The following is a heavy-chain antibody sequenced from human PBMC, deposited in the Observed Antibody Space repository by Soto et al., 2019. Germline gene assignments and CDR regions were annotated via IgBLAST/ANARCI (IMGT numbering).Heavy chain of an antibody. CDR2: IYGSGST. V-gene: IGHV4-59*01. CDR1: GGDISGNY. CDR3: ARKRNYYYGMDV. J-gene: IGHJ6*02. Sequence: SETLSLTCSVSGGDISGNYWSWIRQPLGKGLEWIGYIYGSGSTKYSPSLKSRVTISADTSKNQISLKLTSVTAADTADYFCARKRNYYYGMDVWGQGTTVTVSS.